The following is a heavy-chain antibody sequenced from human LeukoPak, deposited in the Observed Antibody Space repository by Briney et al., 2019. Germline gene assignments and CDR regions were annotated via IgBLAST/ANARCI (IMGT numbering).Heavy chain of an antibody. D-gene: IGHD5-18*01. J-gene: IGHJ6*02. V-gene: IGHV1-8*01. CDR2: MNPNSGNT. CDR3: ARNTAMVYLPFGNYYYYGMDV. CDR1: GYTFTSND. Sequence: APVKVSCKASGYTFTSNDINWERQATGQGLEWMGWMNPNSGNTGYAQKFQGRVTMTRNTSISTAYMELSSLRSEDTAVYYCARNTAMVYLPFGNYYYYGMDVWGQGTTVTVSS.